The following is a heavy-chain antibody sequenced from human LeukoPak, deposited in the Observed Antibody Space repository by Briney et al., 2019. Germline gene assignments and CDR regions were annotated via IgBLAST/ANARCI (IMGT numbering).Heavy chain of an antibody. D-gene: IGHD3-3*01. J-gene: IGHJ5*02. Sequence: SETLSLTCTVSGGSVSSGSYYWSWIRQSPGTGLEWIGYIYYSGSTNYNPSLKSRVTISVDTSKNQFSLKLSSVTAADTAVYYCARSESGFDPWGQGTLVTVSS. V-gene: IGHV4-61*01. CDR2: IYYSGST. CDR3: ARSESGFDP. CDR1: GGSVSSGSYY.